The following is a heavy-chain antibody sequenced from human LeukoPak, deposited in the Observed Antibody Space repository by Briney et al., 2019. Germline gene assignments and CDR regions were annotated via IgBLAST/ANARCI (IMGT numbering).Heavy chain of an antibody. Sequence: VASVKVSCTASGYTFTRYGISWGRQAPGQGVEWMGWISASNGKANYAKKLQDRATMTADTPTSTAYMELRSLRSDDTAVYYCATSVYSRWGQGTLVTVSS. CDR1: GYTFTRYG. V-gene: IGHV1-18*01. D-gene: IGHD3-22*01. CDR3: ATSVYSR. CDR2: ISASNGKA. J-gene: IGHJ4*02.